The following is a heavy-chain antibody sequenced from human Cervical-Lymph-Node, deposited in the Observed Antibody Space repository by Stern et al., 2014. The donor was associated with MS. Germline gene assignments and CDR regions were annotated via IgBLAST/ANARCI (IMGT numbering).Heavy chain of an antibody. Sequence: DQLVESGAEVKKPGSSVKVSCQASGGTFSSHAISWVRQAPAQGLEWMGGTIPIFGTAKYAQKLQGSVTITADESTSTAYMELSSLRSEDTAVYYCARGELKEGLVRGMDVWGQGTTVTVSS. D-gene: IGHD1-26*01. J-gene: IGHJ6*02. CDR3: ARGELKEGLVRGMDV. V-gene: IGHV1-69*01. CDR2: TIPIFGTA. CDR1: GGTFSSHA.